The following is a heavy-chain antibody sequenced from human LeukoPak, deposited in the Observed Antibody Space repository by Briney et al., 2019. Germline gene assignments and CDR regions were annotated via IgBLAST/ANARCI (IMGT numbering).Heavy chain of an antibody. CDR1: GYSFTSYW. Sequence: GESLKVSCKGSGYSFTSYWIGWVRQMPGKGLEWMGIIYPGDSDTRYSPSFQGQVTISADKSISTAFLQWSSLKASDTATYYCARPDYGSGLLGDAFDIWGQGTRVTVSS. CDR3: ARPDYGSGLLGDAFDI. CDR2: IYPGDSDT. V-gene: IGHV5-51*01. J-gene: IGHJ3*02. D-gene: IGHD3-10*01.